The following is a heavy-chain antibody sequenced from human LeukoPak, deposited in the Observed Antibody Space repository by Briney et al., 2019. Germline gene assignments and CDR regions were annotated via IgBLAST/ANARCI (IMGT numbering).Heavy chain of an antibody. V-gene: IGHV2-5*01. J-gene: IGHJ4*02. CDR2: IYWNDDK. D-gene: IGHD3-10*01. Sequence: SGPTLVKPTQTLTLTCTFSGFSLSTSGVCVGWIRQPPGKALEWLALIYWNDDKRYSPSLKSRLTITKDTSKNQVVLTMTNMDPVDTATYYCATHYSLSLFDYWGQGTLVTVSS. CDR1: GFSLSTSGVC. CDR3: ATHYSLSLFDY.